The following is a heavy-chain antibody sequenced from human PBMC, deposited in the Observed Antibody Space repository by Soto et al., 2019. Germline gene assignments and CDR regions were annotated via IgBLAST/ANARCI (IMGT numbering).Heavy chain of an antibody. V-gene: IGHV4-39*01. CDR3: VSQRTTVQTQAYFYY. CDR2: VYYRGRS. Sequence: SETLSLTCTVSGGSVTNSSYYWGWIRQSPGKGLEWIGSVYYRGRSYSKSSVKSRVTISVDTSKNRFSLSLNSVTASDTAVYFCVSQRTTVQTQAYFYYWGPGALETASS. CDR1: GGSVTNSSYY. J-gene: IGHJ4*02. D-gene: IGHD4-17*01.